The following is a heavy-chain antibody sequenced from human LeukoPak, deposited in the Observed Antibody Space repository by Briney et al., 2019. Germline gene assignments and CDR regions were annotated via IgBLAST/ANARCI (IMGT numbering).Heavy chain of an antibody. CDR2: IKQDGSEK. V-gene: IGHV3-7*01. Sequence: GGSLRLSCAASGFTFSSYWMSWVRQAPGKGLEWVANIKQDGSEKYYVDSVKGRFTISRDNAKNSLYLQMNSLRAEDTAVYYCARAPLYCSSTSCNYFDYWGQGTLVTVSS. CDR1: GFTFSSYW. J-gene: IGHJ4*02. CDR3: ARAPLYCSSTSCNYFDY. D-gene: IGHD2-2*01.